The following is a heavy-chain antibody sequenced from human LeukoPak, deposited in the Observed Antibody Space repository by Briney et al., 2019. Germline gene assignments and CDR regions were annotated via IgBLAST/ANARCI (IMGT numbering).Heavy chain of an antibody. CDR2: IKQDGSEK. J-gene: IGHJ6*03. CDR3: ARDDSGSYSTYYYYMDV. Sequence: GGSLRLSCAASGFTFSSYWMSWVRQAPGKGLEWVANIKQDGSEKYYVDSVKGRFTISRDNAKNSLYLQMNSLRAEDTAVYYCARDDSGSYSTYYYYMDVWGKGTTVPVSS. CDR1: GFTFSSYW. D-gene: IGHD1-26*01. V-gene: IGHV3-7*01.